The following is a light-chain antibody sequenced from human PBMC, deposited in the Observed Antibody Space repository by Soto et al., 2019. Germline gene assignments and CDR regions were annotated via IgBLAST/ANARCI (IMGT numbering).Light chain of an antibody. Sequence: DIQMTQSPSTXSGSVGDRVTITCRASQTISSWLAWYQQKPGKAPKLLIYKASTLKSGVPSRFSGSGSGTEFTLTISSLQPDDFATYYCRQYNSYSEAFGQGTKV. V-gene: IGKV1-5*03. CDR3: RQYNSYSEA. CDR2: KAS. J-gene: IGKJ1*01. CDR1: QTISSW.